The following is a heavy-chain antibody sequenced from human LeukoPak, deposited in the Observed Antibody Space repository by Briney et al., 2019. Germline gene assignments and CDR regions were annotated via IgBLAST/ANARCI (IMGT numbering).Heavy chain of an antibody. Sequence: GASVKVSCKASSYRSPNYGITWVRQAPGHGLEWIGWISTYNGNTQYAQNLQGRVTLTTDSSTNTVYMELRSLTSDDTAVYYCAIPAKGAYFYYYMDVWGEGTSVTVSS. CDR1: SYRSPNYG. V-gene: IGHV1-18*01. CDR2: ISTYNGNT. CDR3: AIPAKGAYFYYYMDV. J-gene: IGHJ6*03.